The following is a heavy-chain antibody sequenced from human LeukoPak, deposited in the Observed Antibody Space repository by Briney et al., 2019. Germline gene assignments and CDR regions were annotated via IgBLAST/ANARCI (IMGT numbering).Heavy chain of an antibody. Sequence: GASVKVSCKASGYTFPSYFMDCVRQAPGQGLEWMGIINPTGGSTTYAQKFPGRVTMTRDTSTRTVYMELSSLRSDDTAVYYCARTAARRFDYWGQGTLVTVSS. V-gene: IGHV1-46*01. CDR1: GYTFPSYF. J-gene: IGHJ4*02. CDR3: ARTAARRFDY. CDR2: INPTGGST. D-gene: IGHD6-6*01.